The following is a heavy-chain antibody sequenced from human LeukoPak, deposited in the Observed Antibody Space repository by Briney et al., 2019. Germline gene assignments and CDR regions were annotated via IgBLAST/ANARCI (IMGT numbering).Heavy chain of an antibody. J-gene: IGHJ4*02. Sequence: ASVKVSCKASGYTFTGQDMQWVRQAPGQGLEWMAWINPNTGVTNYAQRLQGRVTMTRDTTISTAYMELSRLTSDDTAVYYCASYPRYSSSPPFDYWGQGTLVTVSS. CDR3: ASYPRYSSSPPFDY. CDR2: INPNTGVT. D-gene: IGHD6-6*01. V-gene: IGHV1-2*02. CDR1: GYTFTGQD.